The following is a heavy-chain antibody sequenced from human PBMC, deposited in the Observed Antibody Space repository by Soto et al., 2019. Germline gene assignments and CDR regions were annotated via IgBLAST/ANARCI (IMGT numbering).Heavy chain of an antibody. Sequence: QVQLVESGGGVVHPGTSLRLSCAASGFLFSRFGMHWVRQAPGKGLEWVAVIVNHGGRKDYADYVRDLFTISRDNSRNTLFLEMSSLRVEDTAIYYCARDDEYDDNGLDYWGQGTLVTVSS. D-gene: IGHD1-1*01. CDR2: IVNHGGRK. V-gene: IGHV3-33*01. J-gene: IGHJ4*02. CDR3: ARDDEYDDNGLDY. CDR1: GFLFSRFG.